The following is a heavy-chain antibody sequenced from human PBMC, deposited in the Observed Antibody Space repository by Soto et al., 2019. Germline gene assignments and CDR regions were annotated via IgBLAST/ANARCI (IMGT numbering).Heavy chain of an antibody. CDR2: INPTGGDT. D-gene: IGHD2-2*01. J-gene: IGHJ6*04. V-gene: IGHV1-46*01. CDR3: ARGSYASNVFIMDV. CDR1: GYTFTTYF. Sequence: QVQLVQSGAEVQKPGASVQVSCKASGYTFTTYFVHWVRQAPGQGFEWLGRINPTGGDTVYAQKFQGRVTVTRDTCTSTVYIELGSLTSKDTAVYYCARGSYASNVFIMDVWGKGTAVTVSS.